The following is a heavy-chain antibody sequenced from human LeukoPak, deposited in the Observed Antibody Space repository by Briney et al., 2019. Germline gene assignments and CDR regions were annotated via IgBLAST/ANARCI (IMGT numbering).Heavy chain of an antibody. Sequence: GGSLRLSCAASGFTFSSYAMSWGPQFPGRGRGWVSAISGSGGSTYYADSVKGRFTISRDNSKNTLHLRMNSLRAEDTAVYYCAKGPLIEVAGTTWDYWGQGTLVTVSS. J-gene: IGHJ4*02. CDR1: GFTFSSYA. V-gene: IGHV3-23*01. CDR3: AKGPLIEVAGTTWDY. D-gene: IGHD6-19*01. CDR2: ISGSGGST.